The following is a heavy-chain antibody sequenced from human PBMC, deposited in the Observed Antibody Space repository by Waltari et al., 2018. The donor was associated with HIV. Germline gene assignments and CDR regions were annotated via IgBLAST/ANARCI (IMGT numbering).Heavy chain of an antibody. D-gene: IGHD6-13*01. CDR2: KPYDGTDE. Sequence: VRLVASGGGVIQPGGSLRLSCAASGFSFGTFVFYVVRQAPGRGLEWLTFKPYDGTDEYYLESVKARFTISRDNSKNTLFLQMSGLRTDDTAFYSCAKYLKARGIDPSLLDTWGQGTLVTVSS. J-gene: IGHJ1*01. CDR3: AKYLKARGIDPSLLDT. V-gene: IGHV3-30*02. CDR1: GFSFGTFV.